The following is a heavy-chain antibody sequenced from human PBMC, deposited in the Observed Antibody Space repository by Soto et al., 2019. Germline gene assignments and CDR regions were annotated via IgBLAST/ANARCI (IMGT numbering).Heavy chain of an antibody. V-gene: IGHV3-66*01. CDR3: VRESYYYGMDV. J-gene: IGHJ6*02. CDR1: GFDASFNF. Sequence: GGSLRLSCAASGFDASFNFMTWVRQAPGKGLEWVLAINNGGSTFYADSVKGRFTISRDDSKNTLFLQMNSLRVEDTAMYYCVRESYYYGMDVWGQGTAVTVSS. CDR2: INNGGST.